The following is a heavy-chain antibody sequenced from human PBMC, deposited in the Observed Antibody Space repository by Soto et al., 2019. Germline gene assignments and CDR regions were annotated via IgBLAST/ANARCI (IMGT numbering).Heavy chain of an antibody. D-gene: IGHD6-13*01. CDR1: GFTFRSYA. J-gene: IGHJ4*02. Sequence: GGSLRLSCAASGFTFRSYAMSWVRQAPGKGLEWVSTISGSGDSTYYADSVKGRFTISRDNSKNTLYLQMNSLRAEDTAVYYCAKGWAAADTFFDYWGQGTLVTVSS. V-gene: IGHV3-23*01. CDR3: AKGWAAADTFFDY. CDR2: ISGSGDST.